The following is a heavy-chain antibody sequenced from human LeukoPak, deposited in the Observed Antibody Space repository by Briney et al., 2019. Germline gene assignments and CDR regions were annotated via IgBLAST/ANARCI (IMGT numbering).Heavy chain of an antibody. Sequence: SLRLSCPASGFISSDYYMSWIRQAPGKGLEWVSYISSSSSYINYADSVKGRFTISRDNAKNSLYLQMNSLRAEDTAVYYCARVSCGDSGYFDYWGQGTLVTVSS. D-gene: IGHD4-17*01. J-gene: IGHJ4*02. V-gene: IGHV3-11*06. CDR2: ISSSSSYI. CDR3: ARVSCGDSGYFDY. CDR1: GFISSDYY.